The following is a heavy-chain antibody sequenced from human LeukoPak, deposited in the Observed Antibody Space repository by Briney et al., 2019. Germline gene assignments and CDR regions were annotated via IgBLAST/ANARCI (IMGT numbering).Heavy chain of an antibody. V-gene: IGHV3-21*01. CDR2: ISSSSSYI. CDR1: GFTFSSYS. J-gene: IGHJ3*02. CDR3: ARAMRFGVAPGAFDI. D-gene: IGHD3-3*01. Sequence: TGGSLRLSCAASGFTFSSYSMNWVRQAPGKGLEWVSSISSSSSYIYYADSVKGRFTISRDNAKNSLYLQMNSLRAKDTAVYYCARAMRFGVAPGAFDIWGQGTMVTVSS.